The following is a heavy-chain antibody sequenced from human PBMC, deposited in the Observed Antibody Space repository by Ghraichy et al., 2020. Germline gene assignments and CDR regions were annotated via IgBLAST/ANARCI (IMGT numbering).Heavy chain of an antibody. V-gene: IGHV3-33*01. CDR1: GFTFSSYG. J-gene: IGHJ3*02. D-gene: IGHD1-26*01. CDR3: ARGPRPLGVGGLLWRAFDI. Sequence: WGSLRLSCAASGFTFSSYGMHWVRQAPGKGLEWVAVIWYDGSNKYYADSVKGRFTISRDNSKNTLYLQMNSLRAEDTAVYYCARGPRPLGVGGLLWRAFDIWGQGTMVTVSS. CDR2: IWYDGSNK.